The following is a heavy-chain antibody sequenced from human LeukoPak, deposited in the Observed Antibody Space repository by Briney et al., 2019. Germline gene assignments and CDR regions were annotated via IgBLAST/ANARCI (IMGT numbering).Heavy chain of an antibody. CDR1: GFTFSSYA. J-gene: IGHJ4*02. D-gene: IGHD1-26*01. CDR2: ISGSGGST. Sequence: GGSLRLSCAASGFTFSSYAMSWVRQAPGKGLEWVSAISGSGGSTYYADSVKGRFTISRDNAKNSLYLQMSNLRAEDTAVYYCAKDEVVGATAHWGQGTLVTVSS. V-gene: IGHV3-23*01. CDR3: AKDEVVGATAH.